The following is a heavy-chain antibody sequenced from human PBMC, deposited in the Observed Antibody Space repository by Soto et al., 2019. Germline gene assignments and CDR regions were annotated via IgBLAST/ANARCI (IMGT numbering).Heavy chain of an antibody. CDR3: AREQDDYVWGSYRKTQDAFDI. Sequence: SETLSLTCTVSGGSISSGDYYWSWIRQPPGKGLEWIGYIYYSGSTYCNPSLKSRVTISVDTSKNQFSLKLSSVTAADTAVYYCAREQDDYVWGSYRKTQDAFDIWGQGTMVTVSS. CDR2: IYYSGST. J-gene: IGHJ3*02. V-gene: IGHV4-30-4*01. D-gene: IGHD3-16*02. CDR1: GGSISSGDYY.